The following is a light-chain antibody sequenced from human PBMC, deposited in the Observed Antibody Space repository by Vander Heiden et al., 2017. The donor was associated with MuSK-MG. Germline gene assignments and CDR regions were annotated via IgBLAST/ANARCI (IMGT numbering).Light chain of an antibody. CDR2: AAS. V-gene: IGKV1-39*01. CDR3: QQRDSTPST. Sequence: DIHMTQSPSSLSASVGDRVTITCRASQSISSHLNWYQQKPGKAPKLLIYAASSLQSGVPSRFSGSGYGTDFTLTISRLQPEAFATYYCQQRDSTPSTFGQGTKVEIK. CDR1: QSISSH. J-gene: IGKJ1*01.